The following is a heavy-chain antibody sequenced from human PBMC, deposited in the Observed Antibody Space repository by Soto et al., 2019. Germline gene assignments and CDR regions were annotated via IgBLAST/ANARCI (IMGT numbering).Heavy chain of an antibody. D-gene: IGHD1-1*01. CDR2: IFYSGTT. J-gene: IGHJ6*02. V-gene: IGHV4-30-4*01. CDR3: ARDLWVEPELYYYGMDV. Sequence: SETLSLTCTVSGDSISSADYYWSWIRQTPGKGLEWIGHIFYSGTTYYNPSLKSRLTISVDTSKNHFSPRLTSVTAADTAVYYCARDLWVEPELYYYGMDVWGQGTTVTVSS. CDR1: GDSISSADYY.